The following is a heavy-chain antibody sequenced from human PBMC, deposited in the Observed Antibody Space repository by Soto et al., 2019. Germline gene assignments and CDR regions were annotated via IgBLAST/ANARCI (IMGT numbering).Heavy chain of an antibody. D-gene: IGHD4-17*01. Sequence: PGGSLRLSCAASGFTFSSYSMNWVRQAPGKGLEWVSSISSSSSYIYYADSVKGRFTISRDNAKNSLYLQMNSLRAEDTAVYYCARDNGDPILNFDYWGQGTLVTVSS. CDR1: GFTFSSYS. CDR3: ARDNGDPILNFDY. V-gene: IGHV3-21*01. CDR2: ISSSSSYI. J-gene: IGHJ4*02.